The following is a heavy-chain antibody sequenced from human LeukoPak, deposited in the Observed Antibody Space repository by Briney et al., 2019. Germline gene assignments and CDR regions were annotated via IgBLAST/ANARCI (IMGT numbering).Heavy chain of an antibody. CDR3: AGMGGAVARASRQGYYYYGMDV. CDR1: RGSISSYY. Sequence: SETLSPTCTVSRGSISSYYWSWLRQPPGRGRGWICHIYYRGSTNYNPSRKGGVAISVDTSKNQFSLKLRSLTAADTAVYYCAGMGGAVARASRQGYYYYGMDVWGQGTTVTVSS. J-gene: IGHJ6*02. V-gene: IGHV4-59*08. CDR2: IYYRGST. D-gene: IGHD6-19*01.